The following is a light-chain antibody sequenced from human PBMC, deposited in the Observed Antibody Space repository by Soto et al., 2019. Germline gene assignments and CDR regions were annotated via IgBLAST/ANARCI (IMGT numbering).Light chain of an antibody. CDR1: QSISSY. CDR3: QQSDSSPGT. J-gene: IGKJ2*01. V-gene: IGKV3-20*01. CDR2: DAS. Sequence: EIVLTQSPGTLSLSPGERATLSCRASQSISSYLAWYQQKPGQAPRLLIYDASSRATGIPDRFSGSGSGTDFYLTITRLEPADFAVYYCQQSDSSPGTFGQGTKLEIK.